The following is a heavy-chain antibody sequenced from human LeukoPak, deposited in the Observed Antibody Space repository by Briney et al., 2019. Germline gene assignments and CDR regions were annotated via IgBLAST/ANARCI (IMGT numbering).Heavy chain of an antibody. Sequence: ASETLSLTCTVSGGSITSYYWSWIRQPPGKGLEWIGYIYYSENTNYNPSLKSRVTISVDTSKNQFSLKLSSVTAADTAVYYCARVGDYRAPDYWGQGTLVTVSS. D-gene: IGHD4-17*01. V-gene: IGHV4-59*12. CDR3: ARVGDYRAPDY. J-gene: IGHJ4*02. CDR2: IYYSENT. CDR1: GGSITSYY.